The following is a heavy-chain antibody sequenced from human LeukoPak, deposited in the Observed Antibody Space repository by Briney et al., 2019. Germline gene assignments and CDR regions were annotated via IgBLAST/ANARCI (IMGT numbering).Heavy chain of an antibody. Sequence: PGGSLRLSCAASGFTFRSYGMHWVRQAPGKGLEWVSYISSSGSTIYYADSVKGRFTISRDNAKNSLYLQTNSPRAEDTAVYYCAELGITMIGGVWGKGTTVTISS. V-gene: IGHV3-48*04. CDR2: ISSSGSTI. CDR1: GFTFRSYG. J-gene: IGHJ6*04. CDR3: AELGITMIGGV. D-gene: IGHD3-10*02.